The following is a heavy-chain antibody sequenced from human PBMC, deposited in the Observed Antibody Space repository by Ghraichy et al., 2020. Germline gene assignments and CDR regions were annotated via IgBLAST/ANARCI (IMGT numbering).Heavy chain of an antibody. CDR2: INPDSGNT. D-gene: IGHD4-17*01. V-gene: IGHV1-8*01. Sequence: VSCKASGYTFSSDDINWVRQATGQGLEWMGWINPDSGNTGYAQHFKGRVTLTKNTSTNTIYMELNSLRSEDTAVYYCARRLTTGGDWFDPWGQGTLVTVSS. CDR1: GYTFSSDD. CDR3: ARRLTTGGDWFDP. J-gene: IGHJ5*02.